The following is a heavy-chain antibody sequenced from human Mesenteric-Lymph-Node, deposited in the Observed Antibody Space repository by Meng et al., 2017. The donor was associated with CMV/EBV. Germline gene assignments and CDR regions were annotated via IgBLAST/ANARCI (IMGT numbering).Heavy chain of an antibody. Sequence: QQWGCGSLKPSGTLSPPCAVYGGSFRGYYWSWIRQPLGKGLEWIGEINHSGSTNYNPSLKSRVTISVDTSKNQFSLKLSSVTAADTAVYYCARHQRWLKSEGGFNYWGQGTLVTVSS. CDR1: GGSFRGYY. D-gene: IGHD4-23*01. CDR2: INHSGST. CDR3: ARHQRWLKSEGGFNY. J-gene: IGHJ4*02. V-gene: IGHV4-34*01.